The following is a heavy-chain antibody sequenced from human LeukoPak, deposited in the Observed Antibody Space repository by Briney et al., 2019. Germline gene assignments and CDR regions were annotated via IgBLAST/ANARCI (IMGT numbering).Heavy chain of an antibody. CDR2: INPNSGGT. Sequence: GASVKVSCKASGYTFTGYYMHWVRQAPGQGLEWMGWINPNSGGTNYAQKFQGRVTMTRDTSISTAYMELSRLRSDDTAVYYCARVSVNTIFGLVMNPFDYWGQGTLVTVSS. D-gene: IGHD3-3*01. J-gene: IGHJ4*02. CDR3: ARVSVNTIFGLVMNPFDY. V-gene: IGHV1-2*02. CDR1: GYTFTGYY.